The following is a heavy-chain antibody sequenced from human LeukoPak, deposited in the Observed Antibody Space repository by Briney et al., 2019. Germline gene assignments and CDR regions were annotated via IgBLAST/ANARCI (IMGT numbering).Heavy chain of an antibody. D-gene: IGHD2-8*01. CDR1: GYTFTGYY. V-gene: IGHV1-2*06. J-gene: IGHJ3*02. Sequence: ASVKVSCKASGYTFTGYYMHWVRQAPGQGLEWMGRINPNSGGTNYAQKFQGRVTMTRDTSISTAYMELSRLRSDDTAVYYCAHSRDIVLMVYGFDIWGQGTRVTVSS. CDR2: INPNSGGT. CDR3: AHSRDIVLMVYGFDI.